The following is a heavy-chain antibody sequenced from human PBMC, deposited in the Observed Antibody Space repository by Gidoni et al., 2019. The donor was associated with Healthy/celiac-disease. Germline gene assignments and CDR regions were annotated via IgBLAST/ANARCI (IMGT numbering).Heavy chain of an antibody. CDR1: GGSISSSSYY. V-gene: IGHV4-39*01. J-gene: IGHJ4*02. Sequence: QLQLQESGPGLVKPSETLSLTCTVSGGSISSSSYYWGWIRQPPGKGLGWIGSIYYSGSTYYNPSLKSRVTISVDTSKNQFSLKLSSVTAADTAVYYCARRGIAARHRGGNFDYWGQGTLVTVSS. CDR2: IYYSGST. D-gene: IGHD6-6*01. CDR3: ARRGIAARHRGGNFDY.